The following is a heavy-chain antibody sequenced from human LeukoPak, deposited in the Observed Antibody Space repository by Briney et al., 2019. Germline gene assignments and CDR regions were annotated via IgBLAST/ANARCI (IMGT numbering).Heavy chain of an antibody. CDR1: GYTFT. Sequence: ASVKASCKASGYTFTIHWVRQAAGQGLEWRGIINPSGGSTSYAQKFQGRVTMIRDTSTSTVYMELSSLRSEDTAVYYCARSSGRSPNREYMDVWGKGTTVTVSS. CDR3: ARSSGRSPNREYMDV. CDR2: INPSGGST. J-gene: IGHJ6*03. D-gene: IGHD1-14*01. V-gene: IGHV1-46*01.